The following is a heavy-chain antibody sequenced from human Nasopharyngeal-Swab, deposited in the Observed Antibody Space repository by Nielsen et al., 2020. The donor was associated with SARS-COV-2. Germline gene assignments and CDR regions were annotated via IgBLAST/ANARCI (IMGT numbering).Heavy chain of an antibody. Sequence: GESLKISCAASGFTFGSYGMHWVRQAPGKGLEWVAVIWYDGSNKYYADSVKGRFTISRDNSKNTLYLQMNSLRAEDTAVYYCAREGSGGSCYYFDYWGQGTLVTVSS. CDR1: GFTFGSYG. V-gene: IGHV3-33*01. CDR2: IWYDGSNK. J-gene: IGHJ4*02. CDR3: AREGSGGSCYYFDY. D-gene: IGHD2-15*01.